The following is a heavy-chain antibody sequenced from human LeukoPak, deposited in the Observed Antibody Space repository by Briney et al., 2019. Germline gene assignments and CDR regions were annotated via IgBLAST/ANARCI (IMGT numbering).Heavy chain of an antibody. D-gene: IGHD3-3*01. CDR3: TTDLLTIFGVTNNY. CDR2: IKSKTDGGTT. Sequence: GGSLRLSCAASGFTFSNAYMSWVRQAPGKGLEWVGRIKSKTDGGTTGYAAPVKGRFTISRDDSKNTLYLQMNSLKTEDTAVYYCTTDLLTIFGVTNNYWGQGTLVTVSS. J-gene: IGHJ4*02. V-gene: IGHV3-15*01. CDR1: GFTFSNAY.